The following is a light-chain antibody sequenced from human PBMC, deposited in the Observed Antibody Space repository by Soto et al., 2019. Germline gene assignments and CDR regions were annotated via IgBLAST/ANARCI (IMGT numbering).Light chain of an antibody. J-gene: IGKJ2*01. V-gene: IGKV4-1*01. CDR2: WAS. CDR1: QSVLYSSNNKNY. Sequence: DIVMTQSPDSLAVSLGERATINCKSSQSVLYSSNNKNYLAWYQQKPGQPPKLLIYWASTRESGVPDPFSGSGSGTDFTHTISSLQAEDVAVYYCQQYYSTPYTFGQGTKLEIK. CDR3: QQYYSTPYT.